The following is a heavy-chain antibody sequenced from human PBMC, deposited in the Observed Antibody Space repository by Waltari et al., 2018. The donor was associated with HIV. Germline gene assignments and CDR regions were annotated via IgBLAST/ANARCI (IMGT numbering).Heavy chain of an antibody. V-gene: IGHV1-3*01. D-gene: IGHD3-3*01. CDR2: INAGNGNT. Sequence: QVQLVQSGAEVKKPGASVKVSCKASGYTFTSYAMHWVRQAPGQRLEWMGWINAGNGNTKYSQKFQGRVTITRDTSASTAYMELSSLRSEDTAVYYCARAPLEYYDFWSGLNYYYYGMDVWGQGTTVTVSS. CDR1: GYTFTSYA. J-gene: IGHJ6*02. CDR3: ARAPLEYYDFWSGLNYYYYGMDV.